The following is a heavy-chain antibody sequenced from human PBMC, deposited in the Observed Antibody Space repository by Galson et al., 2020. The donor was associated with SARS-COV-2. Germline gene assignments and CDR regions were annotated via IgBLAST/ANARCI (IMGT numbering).Heavy chain of an antibody. D-gene: IGHD3-3*02. Sequence: AASGFTFSSYGMHWVRQAPGKGLEWVAVISYDGSNKYYADSVKGRFTISRDNSKNTLYLQMNSLRAEDTAVYYCAKDQLFVPHFWSGYYTSSEFDYWGQGTLVTVSS. CDR2: ISYDGSNK. V-gene: IGHV3-30*18. CDR3: AKDQLFVPHFWSGYYTSSEFDY. J-gene: IGHJ4*02. CDR1: GFTFSSYG.